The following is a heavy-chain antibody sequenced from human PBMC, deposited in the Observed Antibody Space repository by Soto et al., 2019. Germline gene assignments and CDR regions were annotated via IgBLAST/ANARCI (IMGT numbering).Heavy chain of an antibody. J-gene: IGHJ6*02. CDR1: EFTVNSHG. V-gene: IGHV3-30*03. CDR3: AREHSVSWCARSGCFRSGLDV. CDR2: ISYDGGNK. D-gene: IGHD6-19*01. Sequence: SLRLSRSSSEFTVNSHGMHWIRQNPGKWLEWVAFISYDGGNKYYADSVKGRFTISRDNSKNTLYVQMNSLRDEDTALYYCAREHSVSWCARSGCFRSGLDVWGHGTTVTVSS.